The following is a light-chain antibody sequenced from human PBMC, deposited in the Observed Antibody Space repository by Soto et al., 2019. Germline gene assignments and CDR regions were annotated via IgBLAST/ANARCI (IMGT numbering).Light chain of an antibody. J-gene: IGKJ4*01. V-gene: IGKV1-5*03. CDR2: KTS. CDR3: QQYKSFSLT. CDR1: QSINSW. Sequence: DIQMTQSPSTLSASVGDRVTITCRASQSINSWLAWYQQKPGKAPKLLIYKTSNLESGVPSRFSGSGSGTEFSLTISSLQPDDFATYYCQQYKSFSLTFGGGTSVEVK.